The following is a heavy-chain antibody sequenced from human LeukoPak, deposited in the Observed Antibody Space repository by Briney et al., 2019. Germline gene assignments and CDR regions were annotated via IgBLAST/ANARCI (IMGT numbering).Heavy chain of an antibody. CDR2: IGAYNGDT. V-gene: IGHV1-18*04. CDR1: GYTSTSFG. J-gene: IGHJ4*02. Sequence: GASVKVPCKPSGYTSTSFGISWVRQAPGQGLEWMGWIGAYNGDTNYAQKFQGGDTMTADTSTSTAYMDLRSLRSDDTAVYYCTRDHCRGDNCPSFDYWGQGTLVTVSS. CDR3: TRDHCRGDNCPSFDY. D-gene: IGHD2-15*01.